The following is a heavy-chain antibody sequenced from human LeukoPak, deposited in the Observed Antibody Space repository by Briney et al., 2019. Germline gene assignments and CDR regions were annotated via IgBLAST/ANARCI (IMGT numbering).Heavy chain of an antibody. Sequence: GGSLRLSCAASGFTFSSYSMNWVRQAPGKGLEWVSYISSSSSTIYYADSVKGRFTISRDNAKNSLYLQMNSLRAEDTAVYYCAGDGRYSSSWYTDYWGQGTLVTVSS. V-gene: IGHV3-48*01. CDR2: ISSSSSTI. CDR1: GFTFSSYS. J-gene: IGHJ4*02. D-gene: IGHD6-13*01. CDR3: AGDGRYSSSWYTDY.